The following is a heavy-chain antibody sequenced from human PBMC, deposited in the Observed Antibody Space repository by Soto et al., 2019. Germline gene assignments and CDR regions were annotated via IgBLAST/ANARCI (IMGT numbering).Heavy chain of an antibody. CDR3: ARRGSGSYYDY. J-gene: IGHJ4*02. D-gene: IGHD1-26*01. CDR1: GFTFSSYA. Sequence: EVQLLESGGGLVQPGGSLRLSCAASGFTFSSYAMRWVRQAPGTGLEWVSAISGSGGSTYYADSVKGRFTISRDNPTNTLYLQMNSLRAGATAVYYWARRGSGSYYDYWGQGTLVTVSA. CDR2: ISGSGGST. V-gene: IGHV3-23*01.